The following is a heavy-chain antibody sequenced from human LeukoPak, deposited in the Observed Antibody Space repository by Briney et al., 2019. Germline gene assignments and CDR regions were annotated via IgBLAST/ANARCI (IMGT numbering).Heavy chain of an antibody. V-gene: IGHV4-39*01. CDR2: IYYSGST. D-gene: IGHD3-10*01. CDR3: ARQKGVRGVIISVWFDP. CDR1: GGSISSSSYY. Sequence: SETLSLTCTVSGGSISSSSYYWGWIRQPPGKGLEWIGSIYYSGSTYYNPSLKSRVTISVDTSKNQFSLKLSSVTAADTAVYYRARQKGVRGVIISVWFDPWGQGTLVTVSS. J-gene: IGHJ5*02.